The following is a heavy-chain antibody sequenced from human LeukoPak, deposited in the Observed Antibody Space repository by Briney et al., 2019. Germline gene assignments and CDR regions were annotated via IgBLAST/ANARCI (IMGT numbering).Heavy chain of an antibody. CDR3: ARDPQVSC. CDR2: IYSDGST. CDR1: GFILSSNY. Sequence: GWSLRLSCTASGFILSSNYMTWVGQAPGKGLEGVSVIYSDGSTFYADSVKGRFTISSDTSKNTLYLQMTNLRADDTAVYYCARDPQVSCWGQGALVTVSS. V-gene: IGHV3-53*01. J-gene: IGHJ4*02.